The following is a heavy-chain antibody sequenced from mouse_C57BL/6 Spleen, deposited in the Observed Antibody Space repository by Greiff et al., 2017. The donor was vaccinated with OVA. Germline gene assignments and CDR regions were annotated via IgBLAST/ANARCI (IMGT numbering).Heavy chain of an antibody. CDR2: INPSTGGT. V-gene: IGHV1-42*01. D-gene: IGHD2-1*01. CDR3: ARRSDGNYEYYFDY. Sequence: EVQLQQSGPELVKPGASVKISCKASGYSFTGYYMNWVKQSPEKSLEWIGEINPSTGGTTYNQTFKAKATLTVDKSSSTAYMQLKSLTAEDYAVYYCARRSDGNYEYYFDYWGQGTTLTVSA. J-gene: IGHJ2*01. CDR1: GYSFTGYY.